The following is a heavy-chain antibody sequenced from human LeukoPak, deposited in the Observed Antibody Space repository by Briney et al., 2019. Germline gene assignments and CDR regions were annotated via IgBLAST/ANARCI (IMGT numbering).Heavy chain of an antibody. CDR1: GGSFSGYY. D-gene: IGHD2-2*01. Sequence: PSETLCLTCAVYGGSFSGYYWSWIRKPPGKGLEWIGEINHSGSTNYNPSLKSRVTISVDTSKNQFSLKLSSVTAADTAVYYCARLQDSTSYYMDVWDKGTTVTISS. CDR2: INHSGST. V-gene: IGHV4-34*01. CDR3: ARLQDSTSYYMDV. J-gene: IGHJ6*03.